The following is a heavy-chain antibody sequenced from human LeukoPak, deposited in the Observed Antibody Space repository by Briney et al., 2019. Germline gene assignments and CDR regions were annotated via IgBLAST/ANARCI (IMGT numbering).Heavy chain of an antibody. Sequence: KPGESLKISCKGSGYSFTNYYIAWVRQMPGKGLEWMGIIYPNDSDTTYSPSFLGQVTISADKSISTAYPQWSSLKASDTAMYSCERSPGSVTPLGAWGQGTLVTVS. D-gene: IGHD3-10*01. CDR1: GYSFTNYY. CDR3: ERSPGSVTPLGA. J-gene: IGHJ5*02. V-gene: IGHV5-51*01. CDR2: IYPNDSDT.